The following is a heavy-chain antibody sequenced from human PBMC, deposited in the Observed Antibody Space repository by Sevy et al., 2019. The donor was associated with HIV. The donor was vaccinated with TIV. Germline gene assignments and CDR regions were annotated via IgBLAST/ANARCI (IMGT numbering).Heavy chain of an antibody. CDR3: ARRGKQQLVQYYYYYMDV. J-gene: IGHJ6*03. Sequence: GESLKISCKGSGYSFTSYWIGWVRQMPGKGLEWMGIIYPGVSDTRYSPSFQGQVTISADKSISTAYLQWSSLKASDTAMYYCARRGKQQLVQYYYYYMDVWGKGTTVTVSS. CDR1: GYSFTSYW. CDR2: IYPGVSDT. D-gene: IGHD6-13*01. V-gene: IGHV5-51*01.